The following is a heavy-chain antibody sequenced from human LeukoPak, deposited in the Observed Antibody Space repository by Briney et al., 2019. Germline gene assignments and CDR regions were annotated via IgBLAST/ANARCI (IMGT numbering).Heavy chain of an antibody. CDR3: ARVGSGWYDFDY. CDR2: IYSGSSST. CDR1: GFTVSSNY. D-gene: IGHD6-19*01. Sequence: GGSLRLSCAASGFTVSSNYMSWVRQAPGKGLEWVSVIYSGSSSTYYTDSVKGRFTISRHNSKNTPYLQMNSLRAEDTAVYYCARVGSGWYDFDYWGQGTLVTVSS. V-gene: IGHV3-53*04. J-gene: IGHJ4*02.